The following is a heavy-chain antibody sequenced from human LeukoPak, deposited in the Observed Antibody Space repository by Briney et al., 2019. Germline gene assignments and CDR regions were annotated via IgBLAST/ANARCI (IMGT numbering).Heavy chain of an antibody. J-gene: IGHJ3*01. V-gene: IGHV4-4*09. Sequence: SETLSLTCAVSGVSISPYYWAWIRQPPGKGLEWIGYIHTSGSNNQYPSLKSRVTISVDKSKNHFSLRLTSVTAADTAVYYCARLSAAVHLGAFDLWGQGTMVIVSS. D-gene: IGHD3-3*01. CDR3: ARLSAAVHLGAFDL. CDR1: GVSISPYY. CDR2: IHTSGSN.